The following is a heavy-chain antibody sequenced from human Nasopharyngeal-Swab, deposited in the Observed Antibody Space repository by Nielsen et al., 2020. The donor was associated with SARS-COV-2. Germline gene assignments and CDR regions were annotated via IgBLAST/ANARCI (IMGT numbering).Heavy chain of an antibody. J-gene: IGHJ5*02. D-gene: IGHD6-19*01. Sequence: LRLSCTVSGGSISSSSYYWSWIRQPAGKGLEWIGRIYTSGSTNYNPSLKSRVTISVDTSKNQFSLKLSSVTAADTAVYYCARSVAGQRWNWFDPWGQGTLVTVSS. CDR3: ARSVAGQRWNWFDP. CDR1: GGSISSSSYY. CDR2: IYTSGST. V-gene: IGHV4-61*02.